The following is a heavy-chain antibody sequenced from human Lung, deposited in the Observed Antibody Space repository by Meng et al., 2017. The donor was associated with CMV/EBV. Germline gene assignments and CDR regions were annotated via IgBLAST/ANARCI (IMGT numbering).Heavy chain of an antibody. CDR3: ASTNYDFWSGYWRGNFDY. D-gene: IGHD3-3*01. CDR2: IYYSGST. J-gene: IGHJ4*02. Sequence: SETLSLXCTVSGGSISSSSYYWGWIRQPPGKGLEWIGSIYYSGSTYYNPSLKSRVTISVDTSKNQFTLKLSSVTAADTAVYYCASTNYDFWSGYWRGNFDYWGQGTXVNGSS. CDR1: GGSISSSSYY. V-gene: IGHV4-39*06.